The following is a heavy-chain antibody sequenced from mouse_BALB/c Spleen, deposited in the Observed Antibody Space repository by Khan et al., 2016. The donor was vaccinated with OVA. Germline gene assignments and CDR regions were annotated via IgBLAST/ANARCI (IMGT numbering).Heavy chain of an antibody. CDR2: ITSGGSYT. D-gene: IGHD1-1*01. J-gene: IGHJ2*01. CDR3: TRDRSSHGSSFYFDY. Sequence: EVELVESGGGLVKPGGSLRLSCEASGFTFSSYSMSWVRQTPEKRLEWVATITSGGSYTYYPDSVQGRFTISRDNANNTLYLQMRSLKSEDMTFYYCTRDRSSHGSSFYFDYWGQGTTLTVSA. CDR1: GFTFSSYS. V-gene: IGHV5-6-4*01.